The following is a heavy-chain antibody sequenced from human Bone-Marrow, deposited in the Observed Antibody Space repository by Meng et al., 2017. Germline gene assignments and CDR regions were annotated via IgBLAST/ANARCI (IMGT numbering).Heavy chain of an antibody. D-gene: IGHD4-23*01. J-gene: IGHJ4*02. CDR1: GFTFSSYG. Sequence: VQLVGSWGGVVQPGRSLGLSGAASGFTFSSYGMHWVRQAPGKGLEWVAVIWYDGSNKYYADSVKGRFTISRDNSKNTLYLQMNSLRAEDTAVYYCARADYGGFLDYWGQGTLVTVSS. CDR3: ARADYGGFLDY. CDR2: IWYDGSNK. V-gene: IGHV3-33*01.